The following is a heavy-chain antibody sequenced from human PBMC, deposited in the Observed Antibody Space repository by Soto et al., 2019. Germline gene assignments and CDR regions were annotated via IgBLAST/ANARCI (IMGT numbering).Heavy chain of an antibody. Sequence: GSSVKVSCKASGYTFTSYDIIWVRQATGQGREWMGWMNPNSGNTGYAQKFQGRVTMTRNTSISTAYMELSSLRSEDTAVYYCARQDGTMVRGVMPLDYYYGMDVWGQGTTVTVS. V-gene: IGHV1-8*01. CDR1: GYTFTSYD. CDR3: ARQDGTMVRGVMPLDYYYGMDV. CDR2: MNPNSGNT. D-gene: IGHD3-10*01. J-gene: IGHJ6*02.